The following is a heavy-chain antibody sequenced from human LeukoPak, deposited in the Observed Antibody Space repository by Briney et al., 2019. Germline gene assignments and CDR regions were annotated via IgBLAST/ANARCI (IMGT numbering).Heavy chain of an antibody. CDR3: ARARGYYDSSGYLPGY. CDR2: IIPIFGTA. J-gene: IGHJ4*02. D-gene: IGHD3-22*01. V-gene: IGHV1-69*13. CDR1: GSTFSSYA. Sequence: GASVKVSCKASGSTFSSYAISWVRQAPGQGLEWMGGIIPIFGTANYAQKFQGRVTITADESTSTAYMELSSLRSEDTAVYYCARARGYYDSSGYLPGYWGQGTLVTVSS.